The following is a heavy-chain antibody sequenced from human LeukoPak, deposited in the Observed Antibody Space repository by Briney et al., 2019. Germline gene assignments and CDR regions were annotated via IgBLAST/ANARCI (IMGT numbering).Heavy chain of an antibody. V-gene: IGHV4-39*07. CDR3: ARRNDYVWGSYRY. J-gene: IGHJ4*02. CDR2: IYYSGST. Sequence: PSETLSLTCTVSGGSISSSSYSWGWIRQPPGKGLEWIGNIYYSGSTYYNPSLKSRVTISVDTSKNQFSLKLSSVTAADTAVYYCARRNDYVWGSYRYWGQGTLVTVSS. CDR1: GGSISSSSYS. D-gene: IGHD3-16*02.